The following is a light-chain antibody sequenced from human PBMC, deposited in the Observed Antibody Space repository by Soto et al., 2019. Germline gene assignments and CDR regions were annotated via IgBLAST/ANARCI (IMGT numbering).Light chain of an antibody. Sequence: DIQMTQSPSSLSASVGDRVTITCQASQDISNYLNWYQQKPGKAPKLLIYGASNLETGVPSRFSGSGSGTDFTFTTSSLQPEDIATYYCQQYDNLPTFGGGTKVEIK. V-gene: IGKV1-33*01. CDR3: QQYDNLPT. CDR2: GAS. J-gene: IGKJ4*01. CDR1: QDISNY.